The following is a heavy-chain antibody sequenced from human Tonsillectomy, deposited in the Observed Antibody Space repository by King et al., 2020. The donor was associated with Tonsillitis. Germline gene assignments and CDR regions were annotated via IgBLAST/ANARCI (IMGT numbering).Heavy chain of an antibody. D-gene: IGHD3-22*01. CDR1: GYTFTTYG. CDR2: ISGYNDNT. Sequence: QLVQSGAEVKKPGASVKVSCKASGYTFTTYGISWVRQAPGQGLEWMGWISGYNDNTKYTQKRQGRVTMTTDTSTSTAYMELRSLTSDDTAVYYCAGYDSSGYYFYWGQGTLVTVSS. J-gene: IGHJ4*02. V-gene: IGHV1-18*04. CDR3: AGYDSSGYYFY.